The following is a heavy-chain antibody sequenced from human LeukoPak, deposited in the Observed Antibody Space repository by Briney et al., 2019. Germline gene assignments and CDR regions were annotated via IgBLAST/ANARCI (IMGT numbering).Heavy chain of an antibody. CDR2: IYYSGST. CDR3: ARVFHPTSSQFYFDY. Sequence: SETLSLTCTVSGGSISSNSYYWDWIRQPPGKGLEWIGTIYYSGSTSYNPSLKSRVTISVDTPKNQFSLKLSSVTAADTAVYYCARVFHPTSSQFYFDYWGQGTLVTVSS. V-gene: IGHV4-39*07. D-gene: IGHD2-2*01. J-gene: IGHJ4*02. CDR1: GGSISSNSYY.